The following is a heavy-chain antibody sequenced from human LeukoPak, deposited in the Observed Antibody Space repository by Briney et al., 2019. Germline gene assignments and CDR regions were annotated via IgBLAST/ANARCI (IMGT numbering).Heavy chain of an antibody. D-gene: IGHD6-13*01. Sequence: GGSLRLSCAASGSTFSSYWMSWVRQAPGKGLEWVSGINWNGGSTGYADSVKGRFTISRGNAKSSPSLQMNSLRAEDTAVYYCCGSEGYGSPTNWFDPWGQGTLVTVSS. V-gene: IGHV3-20*04. CDR3: CGSEGYGSPTNWFDP. CDR1: GSTFSSYW. J-gene: IGHJ5*02. CDR2: INWNGGST.